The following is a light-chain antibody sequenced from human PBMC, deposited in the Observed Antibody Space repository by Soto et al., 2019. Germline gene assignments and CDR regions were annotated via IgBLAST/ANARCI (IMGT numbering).Light chain of an antibody. Sequence: QSVLTQPPSAYGTPGQRVTISCSGSSSNIGSNTVNWYQQLTGTAPKLLIYSNNQRPSGVPDRFSGSKSGTSASLAISGLQSEDEADYYCAAWDDSLNGWVFGGGTKLTVL. V-gene: IGLV1-44*01. J-gene: IGLJ3*02. CDR1: SSNIGSNT. CDR3: AAWDDSLNGWV. CDR2: SNN.